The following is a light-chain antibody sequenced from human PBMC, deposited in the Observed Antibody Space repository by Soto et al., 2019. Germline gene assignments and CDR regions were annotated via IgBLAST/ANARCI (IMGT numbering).Light chain of an antibody. CDR3: QQYEACWT. J-gene: IGKJ1*01. V-gene: IGKV1-5*03. CDR2: RAS. Sequence: DIQMTQSPSTLSASVGDSVTLTCRASRSISTWLAWYQQKPGKAPKLLIYRASILERGVPSRFMRRGFGTGFARAINSRPTDRFSTYYYQQYEACWTFCQGTKVDIK. CDR1: RSISTW.